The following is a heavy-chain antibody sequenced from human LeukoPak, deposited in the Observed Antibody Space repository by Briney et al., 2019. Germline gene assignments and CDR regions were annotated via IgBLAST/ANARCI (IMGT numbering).Heavy chain of an antibody. V-gene: IGHV1-2*02. Sequence: ASVKVSCKASGYIFTGYYMHWVRQAPGQGLEWMGWINPNSGGTNYAEKFQGGVTMTRDTSISTAYMELTRLRSDDTAVYYCAREDSSGYYFFDHWGQGTLVTVSS. CDR3: AREDSSGYYFFDH. CDR1: GYIFTGYY. D-gene: IGHD3-22*01. CDR2: INPNSGGT. J-gene: IGHJ4*02.